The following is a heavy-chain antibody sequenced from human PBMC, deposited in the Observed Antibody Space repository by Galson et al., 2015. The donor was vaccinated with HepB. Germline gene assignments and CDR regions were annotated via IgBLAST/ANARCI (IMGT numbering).Heavy chain of an antibody. CDR1: GYSFTSYW. CDR3: ARLPRRITIFGVPIGRAGDCYYYMDV. D-gene: IGHD3-3*01. V-gene: IGHV5-51*01. J-gene: IGHJ6*03. Sequence: QSGAEVKKPGESLKISCKGSGYSFTSYWIGWVRQMPGKGLEWMGIIYPGDSDTRYSPSFQGQVTISADKSISTAYLQWSSLKASDTAMYYCARLPRRITIFGVPIGRAGDCYYYMDVWGKGTTVTVSS. CDR2: IYPGDSDT.